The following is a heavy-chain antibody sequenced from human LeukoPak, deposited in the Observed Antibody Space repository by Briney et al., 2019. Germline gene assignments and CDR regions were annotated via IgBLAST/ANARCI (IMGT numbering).Heavy chain of an antibody. CDR2: MNPNSGKT. CDR3: ARKYSSGWKLSVFQH. J-gene: IGHJ1*01. V-gene: IGHV1-8*01. Sequence: ASVKVSCKASGYTFTSDDINWVRQATGQGRERMGWMNPNSGKTGYAQKLQGRGTITRNTSISTAYMELSSLRSEDTAVYYCARKYSSGWKLSVFQHWGQGTLVTVSS. CDR1: GYTFTSDD. D-gene: IGHD6-19*01.